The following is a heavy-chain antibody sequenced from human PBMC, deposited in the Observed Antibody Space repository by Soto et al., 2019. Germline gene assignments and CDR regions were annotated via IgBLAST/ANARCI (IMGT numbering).Heavy chain of an antibody. CDR3: AKDTRIAVAGRGGFFDY. CDR1: GFTFDDYA. D-gene: IGHD6-19*01. Sequence: GGSLRLSCAASGFTFDDYAMHWVRQAPGKGLEWVSGISWNSGSIGYADAVKGRFTISRDNAKNSLYLQMNSLRAEDPALYYCAKDTRIAVAGRGGFFDYWGQGTLVTVSS. CDR2: ISWNSGSI. J-gene: IGHJ4*02. V-gene: IGHV3-9*01.